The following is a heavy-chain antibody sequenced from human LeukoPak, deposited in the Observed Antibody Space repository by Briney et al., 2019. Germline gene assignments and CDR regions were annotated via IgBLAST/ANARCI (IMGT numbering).Heavy chain of an antibody. V-gene: IGHV2-5*02. J-gene: IGHJ6*04. CDR3: AHLSLSRSMDV. CDR2: IYWDDDE. CDR1: GFSLSTSGVG. Sequence: SGPTLVKPTQTLTLTCTFSGFSLSTSGVGVGWIRQPPGKVLEWLALIYWDDDERYSPSLNSRLTITKDTSKNQVVLTMTNMDPVDTATYYCAHLSLSRSMDVWGNGTTVTVSS. D-gene: IGHD3-9*01.